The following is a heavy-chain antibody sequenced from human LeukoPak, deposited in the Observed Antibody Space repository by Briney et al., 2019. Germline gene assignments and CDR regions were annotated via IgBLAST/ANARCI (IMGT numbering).Heavy chain of an antibody. J-gene: IGHJ5*02. Sequence: SETLSLTCTVSGGSISSYYWSWIRQPPGKGLEWVGYIYYSGSTNYNPPLKSRVTISVDTSKNQFSLKLSSVTAADTAVYYCARGLDDFQWEQVRFDHWGQGTLVTVSS. D-gene: IGHD1-26*01. CDR2: IYYSGST. V-gene: IGHV4-59*12. CDR1: GGSISSYY. CDR3: ARGLDDFQWEQVRFDH.